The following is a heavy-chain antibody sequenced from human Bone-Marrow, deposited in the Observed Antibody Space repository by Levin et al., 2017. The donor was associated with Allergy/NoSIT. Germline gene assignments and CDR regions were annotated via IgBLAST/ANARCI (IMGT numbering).Heavy chain of an antibody. D-gene: IGHD3-10*01. J-gene: IGHJ3*02. CDR2: ISSDSSYI. CDR3: SRGISGSGTYISDDAFDI. V-gene: IGHV3-21*01. CDR1: GFTFSSYS. Sequence: GGSLRLSCAASGFTFSSYSMNWVRQAPGKGLEWVSSISSDSSYIYYADSLKGRFTISRDNAKNSLYLQMNSLRAEDTAMYYCSRGISGSGTYISDDAFDIWGQGTMVTVSS.